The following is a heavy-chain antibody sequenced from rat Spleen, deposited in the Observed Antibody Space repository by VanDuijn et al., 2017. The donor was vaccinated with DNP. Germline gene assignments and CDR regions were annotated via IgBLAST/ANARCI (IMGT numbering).Heavy chain of an antibody. CDR1: GFSLKSYG. D-gene: IGHD1-10*01. J-gene: IGHJ2*01. CDR2: ISGGGNT. CDR3: TRDWSNNYEH. Sequence: QVQLKESGPGLVQPSQTLSLTCTVSGFSLKSYGVSWVRQPPGKGLEWIAGISGGGNTYYNSNFKSRLSISRDTSKSQVFLKINRLQTEDTAIYFCTRDWSNNYEHWGQGVMVTVSS. V-gene: IGHV2S12*01.